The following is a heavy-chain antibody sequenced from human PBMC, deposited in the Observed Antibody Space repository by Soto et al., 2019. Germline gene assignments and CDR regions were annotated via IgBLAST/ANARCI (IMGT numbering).Heavy chain of an antibody. CDR2: ISYDGSNK. D-gene: IGHD3-10*01. J-gene: IGHJ4*02. CDR3: ARDGLSEAYYGSGSYV. CDR1: GFTFSSYA. Sequence: LRLSCAASGFTFSSYAMHWVRQAPGKGLEWVAVISYDGSNKYYADSVKGRFTISRDNSKNTLYLQMNSLRAEDTAVYYCARDGLSEAYYGSGSYVWGQGTLVTVS. V-gene: IGHV3-30-3*01.